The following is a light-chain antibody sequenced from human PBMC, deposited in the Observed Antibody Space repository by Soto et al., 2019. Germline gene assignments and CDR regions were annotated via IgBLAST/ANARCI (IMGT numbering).Light chain of an antibody. V-gene: IGLV1-47*02. CDR3: AAWDDSLSYVV. CDR1: SSNIGTNY. CDR2: SNN. J-gene: IGLJ2*01. Sequence: QSVVTQPPSASGTPGQTVTISCSGSSSNIGTNYVSWYQHLPGTAPKLLIHSNNQRPSGVPDRFSGSKSGTSASLAISGLRSEDETDYYCAAWDDSLSYVVFGGGTQLTVL.